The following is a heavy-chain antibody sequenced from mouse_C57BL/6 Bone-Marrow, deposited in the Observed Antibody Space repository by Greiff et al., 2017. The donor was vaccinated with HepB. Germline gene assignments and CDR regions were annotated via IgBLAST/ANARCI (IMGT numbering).Heavy chain of an antibody. Sequence: EVQVVDSGGGLVQSGRSLRLSCATSGFTFSDFYMEWVRQAPGKGLEWIAASRNKANDYTTEYSASVKGRFIVSRDTSQSILYLQMNALRAEDTAIYYCARDAGGSSSRYFDVWGTGTTVTVSS. CDR3: ARDAGGSSSRYFDV. CDR2: SRNKANDYTT. CDR1: GFTFSDFY. D-gene: IGHD1-1*01. V-gene: IGHV7-1*01. J-gene: IGHJ1*03.